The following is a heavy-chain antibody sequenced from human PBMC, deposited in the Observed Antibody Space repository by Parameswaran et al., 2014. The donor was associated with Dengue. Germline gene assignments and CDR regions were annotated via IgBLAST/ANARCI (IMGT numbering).Heavy chain of an antibody. Sequence: SLKISCAASGLIFSDYAMHWVRQAPGKGLEWVAVISNDGSTKYYGDSVKGRFTVSRDKSKNTVYLEMNSLRAEDTAVYYCARDGARLLWFGELLGAMDVWGQGTTVTVSS. D-gene: IGHD3-10*01. J-gene: IGHJ6*02. CDR1: GLIFSDYA. CDR3: ARDGARLLWFGELLGAMDV. CDR2: ISNDGSTK. V-gene: IGHV3-30-3*01.